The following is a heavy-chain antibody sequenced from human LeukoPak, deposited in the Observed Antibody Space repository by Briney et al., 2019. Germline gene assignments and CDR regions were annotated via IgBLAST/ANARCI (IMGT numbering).Heavy chain of an antibody. CDR2: IYTSGST. J-gene: IGHJ3*02. D-gene: IGHD1-26*01. CDR1: GGSISSYY. V-gene: IGHV4-4*07. Sequence: PSETLSLTCTVSGGSISSYYWSWIRQPAGKGLEWIGRIYTSGSTNYNPSLKSRVTMSVDTSKNQFSLKLSSVTAADTAVYYCARDGSGSYYGGNAFDIWGQGTMVTVSS. CDR3: ARDGSGSYYGGNAFDI.